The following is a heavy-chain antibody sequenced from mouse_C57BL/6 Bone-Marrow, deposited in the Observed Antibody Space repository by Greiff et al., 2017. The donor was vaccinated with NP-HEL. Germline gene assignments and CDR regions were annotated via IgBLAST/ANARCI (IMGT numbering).Heavy chain of an antibody. CDR1: GYTFTSYW. CDR2: IHPNSGST. J-gene: IGHJ4*01. CDR3: AGSYYGDAMDY. D-gene: IGHD2-10*01. Sequence: QVQLQQPGAELVKPGASVKLSCKASGYTFTSYWMHWVKQRPGQGLEWIGMIHPNSGSTNYNEKFKSKATLTVDKSSSTAYMQLSSLTSEDSAVYYCAGSYYGDAMDYGGQGTSVTVSS. V-gene: IGHV1-64*01.